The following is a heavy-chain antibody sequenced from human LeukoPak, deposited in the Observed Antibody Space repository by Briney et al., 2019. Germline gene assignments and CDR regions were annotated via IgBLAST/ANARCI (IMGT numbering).Heavy chain of an antibody. Sequence: ASVKVSCKASGYTFTSYGISWVRQAPGQGLEWMGIINPSGGSTSYAQKFQGRVTMTRGTSTSTVYMELSSLRSEDTAVYYCARTSGYCSSTSCSQLYYYYGMDVWGQGTTVTVSS. CDR3: ARTSGYCSSTSCSQLYYYYGMDV. CDR2: INPSGGST. J-gene: IGHJ6*02. CDR1: GYTFTSYG. V-gene: IGHV1-46*01. D-gene: IGHD2-2*01.